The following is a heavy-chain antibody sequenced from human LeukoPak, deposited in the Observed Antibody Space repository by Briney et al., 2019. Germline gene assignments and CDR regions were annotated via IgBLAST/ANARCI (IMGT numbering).Heavy chain of an antibody. Sequence: KASETLSLTCAVSGGPFSGYFWSWIRQSSGKGLGWIGEIHNSGTTNYNPSLNSRVTISEDTSKNQFYLNLSSVTAADTAVYYCARRYYYNLGSFPFDFWGQGTLVTVSS. CDR1: GGPFSGYF. CDR3: ARRYYYNLGSFPFDF. D-gene: IGHD3-10*01. V-gene: IGHV4-34*01. CDR2: IHNSGTT. J-gene: IGHJ4*02.